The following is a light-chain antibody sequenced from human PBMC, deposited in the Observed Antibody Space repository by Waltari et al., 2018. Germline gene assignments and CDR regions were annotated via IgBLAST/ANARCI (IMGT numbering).Light chain of an antibody. V-gene: IGKV3-20*01. CDR2: GAS. CDR3: QQYGSSAWT. J-gene: IGKJ1*01. CDR1: QSFSSRY. Sequence: EIVLTQSPGTLSLSPGERATLPFRASQSFSSRYLAWYQQNPGQAPRLLIFGASSRATGIPDRCSGSGSETDFTLTISGLEPEDFAVYYCQQYGSSAWTFGQGTKVEIK.